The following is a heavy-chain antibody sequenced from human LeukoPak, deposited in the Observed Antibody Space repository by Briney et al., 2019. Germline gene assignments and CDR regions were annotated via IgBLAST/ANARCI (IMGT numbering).Heavy chain of an antibody. D-gene: IGHD1-1*01. V-gene: IGHV1-2*02. CDR1: GYTFTGYY. J-gene: IGHJ4*02. CDR3: ARARGWNSFDY. CDR2: INPNSGGT. Sequence: WASVKVSCKASGYTFTGYYMHWVRQAPGQGLEWMGWINPNSGGTNYAQKFQGRITMTRDTSISTAYMELSRLRSDDTAVYYCARARGWNSFDYWGQGTLVTVSS.